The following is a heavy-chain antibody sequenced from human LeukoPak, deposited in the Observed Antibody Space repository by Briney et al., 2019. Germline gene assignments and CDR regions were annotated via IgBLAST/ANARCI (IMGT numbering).Heavy chain of an antibody. CDR1: GGSISSGDYY. CDR2: IYYSGST. CDR3: ARDRGYYDSSGYSYAFDI. V-gene: IGHV4-30-4*02. D-gene: IGHD3-22*01. Sequence: PSETLSLTCTVSGGSISSGDYYWSWIRQPPGKGLEWIGYIYYSGSTYYNPSLKSRVTISVDTSKNQFSLKLSSVTAADTAVYYCARDRGYYDSSGYSYAFDIWGQGTMVTVSS. J-gene: IGHJ3*02.